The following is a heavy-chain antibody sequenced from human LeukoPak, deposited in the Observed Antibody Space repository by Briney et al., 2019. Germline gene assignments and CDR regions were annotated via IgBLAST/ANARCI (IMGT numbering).Heavy chain of an antibody. D-gene: IGHD3-22*01. J-gene: IGHJ4*02. CDR3: ARDSSGYYHGGLDY. CDR2: IWYDGSNK. Sequence: PGKSLRLSCAASGFTFNNYGMHWVRQAPGKGLEWVAVIWYDGSNKYYADSVKGRFTISRDNSKNTLYLQMNSLRAEDTAVYYCARDSSGYYHGGLDYWGQGTLVTVSS. V-gene: IGHV3-33*08. CDR1: GFTFNNYG.